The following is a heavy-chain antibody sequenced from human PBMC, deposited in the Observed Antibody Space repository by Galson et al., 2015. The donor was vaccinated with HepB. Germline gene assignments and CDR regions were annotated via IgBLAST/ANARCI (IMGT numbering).Heavy chain of an antibody. D-gene: IGHD3-22*01. CDR2: IYPGDSDT. V-gene: IGHV5-51*03. J-gene: IGHJ4*02. CDR1: GYSFTSYW. CDR3: ASSPYYYDSSGYYQVDY. Sequence: QSGAEVKKPGESLKISCKGSGYSFTSYWIGWVRQMPGKGLEWMGIIYPGDSDTRYSPSFQGQVTISADKSISTAYLQWSSLKASDTAMYYCASSPYYYDSSGYYQVDYWGQGTLVTVSS.